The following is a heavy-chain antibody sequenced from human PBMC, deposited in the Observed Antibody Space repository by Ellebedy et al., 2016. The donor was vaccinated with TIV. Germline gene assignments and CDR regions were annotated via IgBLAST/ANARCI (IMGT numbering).Heavy chain of an antibody. CDR2: IIPIFGTA. Sequence: SVKVSXXASGGTFSSYAISWVRQAPGQGLEWMGGIIPIFGTANYAQKFQGRVTITADESTSTAYMELSSLRSEDTAVYYCARDREYYDFWSGSPGYFDYWGQGTLVTVSS. CDR1: GGTFSSYA. J-gene: IGHJ4*02. CDR3: ARDREYYDFWSGSPGYFDY. V-gene: IGHV1-69*13. D-gene: IGHD3-3*01.